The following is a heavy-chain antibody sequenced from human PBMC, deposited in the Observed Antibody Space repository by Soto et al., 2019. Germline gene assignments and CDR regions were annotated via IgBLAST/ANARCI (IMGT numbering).Heavy chain of an antibody. D-gene: IGHD5-18*01. CDR3: AKERRDTAGEFDY. Sequence: QVQLVESGGGVVQPGRSLRLSCAASGFTFSSYGMHWVRQAPGKGLEWVAVISYDGSNKYYADSVKGRFTISRDNSKNALYLQMSSLRAEDTAVYYCAKERRDTAGEFDYWGQGTLVTVSS. CDR1: GFTFSSYG. J-gene: IGHJ4*02. V-gene: IGHV3-30*18. CDR2: ISYDGSNK.